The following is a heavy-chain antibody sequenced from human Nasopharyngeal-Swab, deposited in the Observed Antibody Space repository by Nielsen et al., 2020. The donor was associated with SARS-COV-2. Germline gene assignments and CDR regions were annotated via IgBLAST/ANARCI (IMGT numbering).Heavy chain of an antibody. Sequence: GESLKISCAVSGLAFSGSWMSWVRQAPGKGLEWVANINQGGSQKYYVDSVKGRFTISRDNARNSLLLQMNNLKVEDTAVYYCARDQTVAGYDFDYWGQGTLVTVSS. V-gene: IGHV3-7*05. CDR1: GLAFSGSW. CDR3: ARDQTVAGYDFDY. CDR2: INQGGSQK. J-gene: IGHJ4*02. D-gene: IGHD6-19*01.